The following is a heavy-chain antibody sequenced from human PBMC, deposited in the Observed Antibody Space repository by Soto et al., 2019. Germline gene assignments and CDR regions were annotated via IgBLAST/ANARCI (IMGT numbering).Heavy chain of an antibody. D-gene: IGHD3-3*01. CDR3: AAHPFLSGSYWYFYL. J-gene: IGHJ2*01. CDR1: GFTFSSYA. Sequence: EVQLLESGGGLVQPGGSLRLSCAASGFTFSSYAMSWVRQAPGKGLEWVSAISGSGGSTYYADSVKGRFTISRDNSKNALYLQMNSLRAEDTAVYYCAAHPFLSGSYWYFYLWGRGTLVTVSS. V-gene: IGHV3-23*01. CDR2: ISGSGGST.